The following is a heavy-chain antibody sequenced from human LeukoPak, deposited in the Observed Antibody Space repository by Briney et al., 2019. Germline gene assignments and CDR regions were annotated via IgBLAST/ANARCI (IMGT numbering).Heavy chain of an antibody. CDR1: SYTFTRYG. CDR2: INPSGGST. Sequence: ASVKVSCKASSYTFTRYGISWVRQAPGQGLEWMGIINPSGGSTSYAQKFQGRVTMTRDMSTSTVYMELSSLRSEDTAVYYCARGGERGSPDYWGQGTLVTVSS. V-gene: IGHV1-46*01. J-gene: IGHJ4*02. D-gene: IGHD7-27*01. CDR3: ARGGERGSPDY.